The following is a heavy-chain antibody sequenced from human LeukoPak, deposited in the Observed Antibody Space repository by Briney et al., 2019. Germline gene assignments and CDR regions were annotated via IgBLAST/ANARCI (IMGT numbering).Heavy chain of an antibody. Sequence: PGGSLRLSCAGSGFTFSTYWMYWVRQAPGKGLVWVSRINTAGSFTTYADSVKGRFTISRDNAKNTLYLQMNSLRAEDTAVYYCATYAYGGDYGSYYFDYWGQGTLVTVSS. D-gene: IGHD4-17*01. CDR1: GFTFSTYW. J-gene: IGHJ4*02. CDR3: ATYAYGGDYGSYYFDY. V-gene: IGHV3-74*03. CDR2: INTAGSFT.